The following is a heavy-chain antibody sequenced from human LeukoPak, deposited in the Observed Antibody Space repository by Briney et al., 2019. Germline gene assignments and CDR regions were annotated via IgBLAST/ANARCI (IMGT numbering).Heavy chain of an antibody. V-gene: IGHV1-8*01. CDR2: MNPNSGNT. D-gene: IGHD1-26*01. J-gene: IGHJ4*02. CDR1: GYTFTSYD. Sequence: ASVKVSCKASGYTFTSYDINWVRQATGQGLEWMGWMNPNSGNTGYAQKSQGRVTMTRNTSISTAYMELSSLRSDDTAVYYCASSPLYSGSYYFDYWGQGTLVTVSS. CDR3: ASSPLYSGSYYFDY.